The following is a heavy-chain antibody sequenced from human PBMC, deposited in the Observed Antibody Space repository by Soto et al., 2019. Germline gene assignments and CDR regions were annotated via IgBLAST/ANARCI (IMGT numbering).Heavy chain of an antibody. CDR3: AKDPRDPFDY. CDR1: GFTFDDYA. J-gene: IGHJ4*02. Sequence: SGGSLRLSCAASGFTFDDYAMHWVRQAPGKGLEWVSGISWNSGSIGYADSVKGRFTISRDNAKNSLYLQMNSLRAEDTALYYCAKDPRDPFDYWGQGTLVTVSS. CDR2: ISWNSGSI. V-gene: IGHV3-9*01. D-gene: IGHD2-21*02.